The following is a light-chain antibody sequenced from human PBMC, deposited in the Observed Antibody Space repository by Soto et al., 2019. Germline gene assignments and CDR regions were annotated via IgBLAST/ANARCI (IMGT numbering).Light chain of an antibody. CDR2: EVN. CDR3: SSYEGSPNV. Sequence: QSALTQPPSASGSPGQSVAISCTGTSSDVGGYNYVSWYQQHPGKAPKLMIYEVNKRPSGVPDRFSGSKSGNTASLTVSGLQAEDEDDYYCSSYEGSPNVFGTGTKV. J-gene: IGLJ1*01. V-gene: IGLV2-8*01. CDR1: SSDVGGYNY.